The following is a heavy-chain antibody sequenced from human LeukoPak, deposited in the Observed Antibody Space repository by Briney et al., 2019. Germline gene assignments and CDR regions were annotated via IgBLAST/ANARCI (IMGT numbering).Heavy chain of an antibody. CDR2: IIPIFGTA. Sequence: SVKVSCKASGGTFSSYAISWVRQAPGQGLEWMGGIIPIFGTANYAQKFQGRVTITTDESTSTAYMELSSLRSEDTAVYYCARGAGGNYYYYYMDVWGKGTTVTVSS. J-gene: IGHJ6*03. V-gene: IGHV1-69*05. D-gene: IGHD1-14*01. CDR1: GGTFSSYA. CDR3: ARGAGGNYYYYYMDV.